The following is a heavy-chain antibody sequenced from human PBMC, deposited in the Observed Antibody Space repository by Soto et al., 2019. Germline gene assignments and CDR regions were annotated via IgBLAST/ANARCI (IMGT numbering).Heavy chain of an antibody. CDR2: TRKRSDSFTT. V-gene: IGHV3-72*01. J-gene: IGHJ4*02. CDR1: GFTLSDHH. CDR3: GGESFYAFED. D-gene: IGHD3-16*01. Sequence: EVQLVESGGGLVQPGGSLRLSCAASGFTLSDHHINWVRQAPGKGLEWLGRTRKRSDSFTTEYAASVKGRFTISRDGSGTLVFLQLTSLKTDDTAVYYCGGESFYAFEDWGQETLVTVSS.